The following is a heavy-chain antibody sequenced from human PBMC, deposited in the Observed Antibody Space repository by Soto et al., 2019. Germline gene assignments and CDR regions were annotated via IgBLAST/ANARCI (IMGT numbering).Heavy chain of an antibody. J-gene: IGHJ4*02. CDR3: SRGAFHKYYVYS. CDR2: IKGDGSST. CDR1: GFTFSTYW. Sequence: EVQLVESGGDSVQPGGSLRLSCAASGFTFSTYWMHWVRQAPGEGLVWVSRIKGDGSSTSSADSVEGRFTISRDNAKNPVYLHMNSLGADDPAVYYCSRGAFHKYYVYSWGQGTLVTVSS. D-gene: IGHD3-3*02. V-gene: IGHV3-74*01.